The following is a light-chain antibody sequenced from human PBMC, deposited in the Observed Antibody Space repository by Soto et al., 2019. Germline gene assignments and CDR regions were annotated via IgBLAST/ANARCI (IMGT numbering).Light chain of an antibody. Sequence: QSALTQPASVSGSPGQSITISCTGTSSDVGGYNYVSWYQQHPGKAPELMIYDVSNRPSGVSNRFSGSKSGNTASLTISGLQAEDEADYYCSSYTSSSWVFGGGTQLTVL. CDR2: DVS. CDR3: SSYTSSSWV. J-gene: IGLJ3*02. CDR1: SSDVGGYNY. V-gene: IGLV2-14*01.